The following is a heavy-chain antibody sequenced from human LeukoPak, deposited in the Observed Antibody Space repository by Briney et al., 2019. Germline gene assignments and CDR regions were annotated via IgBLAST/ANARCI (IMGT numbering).Heavy chain of an antibody. CDR3: ARSQSSSLIDY. CDR2: ISGSAGST. J-gene: IGHJ4*02. V-gene: IGHV3-23*01. Sequence: PGGSLRLSCAASGFTFSSYAMSWVRQAPGKGLEWVSAISGSAGSTYYADSVKGRFTISRDNSKNTLYLQMNSLTVEDTAVYYCARSQSSSLIDYWGQGTLVTVSS. D-gene: IGHD6-13*01. CDR1: GFTFSSYA.